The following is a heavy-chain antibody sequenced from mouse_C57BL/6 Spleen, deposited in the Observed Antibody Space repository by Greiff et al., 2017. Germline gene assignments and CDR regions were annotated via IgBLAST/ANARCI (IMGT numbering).Heavy chain of an antibody. CDR2: ISSGGSYT. D-gene: IGHD2-12*01. J-gene: IGHJ2*01. CDR1: GFTFSSYG. V-gene: IGHV5-6*01. CDR3: ARQNSSYYFDY. Sequence: EVKVVESGGDLVKPGGSLKLSCAASGFTFSSYGLSWVRQTPDKRLEWVATISSGGSYTYYPDSVKGRFTISRDNAKNTLYLQMSSLKSEDTAMYYCARQNSSYYFDYWGQGTTLTVSS.